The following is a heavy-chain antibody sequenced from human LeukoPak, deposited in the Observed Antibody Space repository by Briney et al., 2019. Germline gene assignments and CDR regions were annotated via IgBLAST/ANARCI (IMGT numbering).Heavy chain of an antibody. J-gene: IGHJ4*02. CDR3: ARDPVTLYCFDY. Sequence: SETLSLTCAVYGGSFSGYYWSWIRQPPGKGLEWIGEINHSGSTNYNPSLKSRVTISVDTSKNQFSLKLSSVTAADTAVYYCARDPVTLYCFDYWGQGTLVTVSS. V-gene: IGHV4-34*01. CDR2: INHSGST. CDR1: GGSFSGYY. D-gene: IGHD4-23*01.